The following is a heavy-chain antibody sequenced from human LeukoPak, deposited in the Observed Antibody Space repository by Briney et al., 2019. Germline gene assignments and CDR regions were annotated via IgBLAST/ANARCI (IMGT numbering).Heavy chain of an antibody. CDR2: VSASSDV. J-gene: IGHJ4*02. V-gene: IGHV3-21*01. CDR1: GFTFSSYT. D-gene: IGHD6-13*01. CDR3: AKDWGYGEAGIDF. Sequence: GGSLRLSCAASGFTFSSYTMNWVRQAPGKGMQWVSTVSASSDVHYSDSVKGRFTISRDNAENSLYLQMSSLRADDTAVYYCAKDWGYGEAGIDFWGQGTLVTVSS.